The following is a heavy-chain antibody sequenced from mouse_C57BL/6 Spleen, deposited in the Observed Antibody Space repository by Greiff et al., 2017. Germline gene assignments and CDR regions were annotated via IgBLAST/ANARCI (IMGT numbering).Heavy chain of an antibody. V-gene: IGHV1-64*01. Sequence: VQLQQPGAELVKPGASVKLSCKASGYTFTSYWMHWVKQRPGQGLEWIGMIHPNSGSTNYNEKFKSKATLTVDKSSSTAYMQLSSLTSEDSAVYYCARDGYDGRSRWFAYWGQGTLVTVSA. CDR2: IHPNSGST. J-gene: IGHJ3*01. CDR3: ARDGYDGRSRWFAY. D-gene: IGHD2-2*01. CDR1: GYTFTSYW.